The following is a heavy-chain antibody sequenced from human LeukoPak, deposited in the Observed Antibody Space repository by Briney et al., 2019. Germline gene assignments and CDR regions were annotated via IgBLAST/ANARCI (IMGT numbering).Heavy chain of an antibody. CDR3: ARVRLSGVIDY. D-gene: IGHD2-15*01. J-gene: IGHJ4*02. CDR2: IHYNGRT. V-gene: IGHV4-59*01. CDR1: GGSMYDYY. Sequence: PSETLSPSCTVSGGSMYDYYWSWIRQPPVKGLEWIGHIHYNGRTNYNPSLESPATISVDMSKNQFSLNLSSVTAADTAVYYCARVRLSGVIDYWGQGTLVTVSS.